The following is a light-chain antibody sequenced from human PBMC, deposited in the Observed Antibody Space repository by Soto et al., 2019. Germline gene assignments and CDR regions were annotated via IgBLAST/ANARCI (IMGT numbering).Light chain of an antibody. J-gene: IGLJ1*01. V-gene: IGLV2-8*01. CDR1: SSDVGKYDY. Sequence: QSVLTQPPSASGSPGQSVTISCTGTSSDVGKYDYVSWFQHHPGKAPKLIIYEVSKRPSGVPDRLSGSKSGNTASLTISGLQAEDEADYYCSSCTSSSTLLYVFGTGTKVTVL. CDR2: EVS. CDR3: SSCTSSSTLLYV.